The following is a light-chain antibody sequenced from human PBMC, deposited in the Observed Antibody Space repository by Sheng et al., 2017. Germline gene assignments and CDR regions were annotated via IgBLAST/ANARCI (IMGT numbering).Light chain of an antibody. CDR2: KAS. CDR3: QQYNSYPGT. V-gene: IGKV1-5*03. CDR1: QSISSW. Sequence: DIRMTQSPSTLSASVGDRVTITCRASQSISSWLAWYQQKPGKAPNLLIYKASTLERGVPSRFSGSGSGTEFTLTISSLQPDDFATYYCQQYNSYPGTFGQGTKVEIK. J-gene: IGKJ1*01.